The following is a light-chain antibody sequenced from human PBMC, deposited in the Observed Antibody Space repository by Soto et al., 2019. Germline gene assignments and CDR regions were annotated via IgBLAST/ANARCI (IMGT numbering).Light chain of an antibody. V-gene: IGKV1-39*01. CDR3: QLSYNTPHP. Sequence: DIQMTQTQSSLSASVGDRVTITCRASQTITNYLNWYQQQSGKAPKLLIYATDTLQSGVPSRFSGSGSGTDYTLTISSLQPEDCATYYCQLSYNTPHPSGQGTKVDNK. J-gene: IGKJ1*01. CDR2: ATD. CDR1: QTITNY.